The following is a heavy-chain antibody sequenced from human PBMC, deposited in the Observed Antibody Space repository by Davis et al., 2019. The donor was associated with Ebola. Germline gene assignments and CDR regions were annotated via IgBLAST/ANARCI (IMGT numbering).Heavy chain of an antibody. V-gene: IGHV4-34*01. CDR2: INHSGST. J-gene: IGHJ1*01. CDR3: ARPDLRAVAGTTPFRH. CDR1: GGSFSGYY. Sequence: SETLFLTCAVYGGSFSGYYWSWIRQPPGKGLEWIGEINHSGSTNYNPSLKSRVTISVDTSKNQFSLKLSSVTAADTAVYYCARPDLRAVAGTTPFRHWGQGTLVTVSS. D-gene: IGHD6-19*01.